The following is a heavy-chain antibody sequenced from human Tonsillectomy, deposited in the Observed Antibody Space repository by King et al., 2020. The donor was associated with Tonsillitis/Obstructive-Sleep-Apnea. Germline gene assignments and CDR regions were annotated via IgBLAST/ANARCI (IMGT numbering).Heavy chain of an antibody. CDR1: GYIFTDYA. V-gene: IGHV1-3*04. CDR2: INTGNGDT. Sequence: QLVQSGAEVKNPGASVKVSCKASGYIFTDYAMHWVRQAPGQRLELVGWINTGNGDTKYSQKFQGRITITRDTSASTAYMELNNLRSEGTAVYYCARDKIELDPWGQGTLVIVSS. J-gene: IGHJ5*02. CDR3: ARDKIELDP. D-gene: IGHD3-22*01.